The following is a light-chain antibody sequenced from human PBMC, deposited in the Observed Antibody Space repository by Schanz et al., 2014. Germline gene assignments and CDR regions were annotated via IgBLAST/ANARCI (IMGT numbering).Light chain of an antibody. CDR2: DVS. CDR3: SSYTSSSTLVI. Sequence: QSALTQPASVSGSPGQSITISCTGTSSDVGGYNYVSWYQQHPVKAPKLMIYDVSKRPSGVSNRFSGSKSDVTASLTISGVQAEDEADYYCSSYTSSSTLVIFGSGTKLTVL. J-gene: IGLJ1*01. CDR1: SSDVGGYNY. V-gene: IGLV2-14*01.